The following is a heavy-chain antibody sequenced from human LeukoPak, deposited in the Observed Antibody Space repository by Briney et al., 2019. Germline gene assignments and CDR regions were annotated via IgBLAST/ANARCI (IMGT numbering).Heavy chain of an antibody. D-gene: IGHD3-22*01. V-gene: IGHV3-74*01. J-gene: IGHJ4*02. Sequence: GGSLRLSCAASGFTFSSYWMHWVRQAPGKGLVWVSRINSDGSITTYADSVRGRFTISRDNAKSTLYLQMNSLRAEDTAVYYCARSPRDSRDWTGTLDYWGQGALVTVSS. CDR1: GFTFSSYW. CDR3: ARSPRDSRDWTGTLDY. CDR2: INSDGSIT.